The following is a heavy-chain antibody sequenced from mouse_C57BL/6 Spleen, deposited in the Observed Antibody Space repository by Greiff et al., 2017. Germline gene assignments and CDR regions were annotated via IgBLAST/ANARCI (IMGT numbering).Heavy chain of an antibody. Sequence: VQLQESGAELVKPGASVKISCKASGYAFSSYWMNWVQQRPGKGLEWIGQIYPGDGDTNYNGKFKGKATLTADKSSSTAYMQLSSLPSEDSAVFFCARGLYSCYFDCWGQGTTLTVSS. CDR2: IYPGDGDT. CDR1: GYAFSSYW. CDR3: ARGLYSCYFDC. J-gene: IGHJ2*01. V-gene: IGHV1-80*01. D-gene: IGHD6-5*01.